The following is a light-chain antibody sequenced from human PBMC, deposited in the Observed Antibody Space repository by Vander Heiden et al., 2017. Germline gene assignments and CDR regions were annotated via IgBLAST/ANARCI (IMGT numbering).Light chain of an antibody. J-gene: IGKJ2*01. Sequence: DIQMTQSPSSLSASVGDRVTITCRASQSISSYLNWYQQKPGKAPKLLIYAASSLQSGVPSRLSGSRSRTDFTLTISRLQPEDLATYYCQQSDSTPRTFGQGTKLEIK. CDR2: AAS. CDR1: QSISSY. CDR3: QQSDSTPRT. V-gene: IGKV1-39*01.